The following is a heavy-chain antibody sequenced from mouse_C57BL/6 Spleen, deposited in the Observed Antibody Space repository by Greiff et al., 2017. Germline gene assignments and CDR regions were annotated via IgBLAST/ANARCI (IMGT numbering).Heavy chain of an antibody. V-gene: IGHV5S21*01. D-gene: IGHD2-4*01. J-gene: IGHJ1*03. CDR3: ARDHGYNDYDVYGYFDV. CDR2: ISSGGDYT. CDR1: GFTFSSYA. Sequence: EVKLVESGEGLVKPGGSLKLSCAASGFTFSSYAMSWVRQTPEKRLEWVAYISSGGDYTYYADTVKGRFTISRDNARNTLYLQMSSLKSEDTAMYYCARDHGYNDYDVYGYFDVWGTGTTVTVSS.